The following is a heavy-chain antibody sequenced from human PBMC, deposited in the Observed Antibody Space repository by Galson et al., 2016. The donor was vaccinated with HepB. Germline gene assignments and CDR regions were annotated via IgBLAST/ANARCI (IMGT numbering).Heavy chain of an antibody. Sequence: SLRLSCAVSGFTFKKDWMSWVRQAPGKGLEWVANIKPDGREAYYVDSVKGRFTVSRGNAKNSLYLQMNSLRVEDTAVYYCARGTWTREAWGQGTLVTVPS. D-gene: IGHD3/OR15-3a*01. CDR1: GFTFKKDW. CDR3: ARGTWTREA. J-gene: IGHJ5*02. V-gene: IGHV3-7*03. CDR2: IKPDGREA.